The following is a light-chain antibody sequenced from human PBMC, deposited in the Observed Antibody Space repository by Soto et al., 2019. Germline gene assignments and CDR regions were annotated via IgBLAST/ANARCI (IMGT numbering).Light chain of an antibody. CDR1: QSVSSY. V-gene: IGKV3-11*01. Sequence: EIVLTQSPATLSLSPGERATISCRASQSVSSYLAWYQQKPGQAPRLLIYDASNRATGIPARFSGSGSGTHFTLTISILEPEDFAVYYCQQRSNWPTFGQGTKLEIK. J-gene: IGKJ2*01. CDR2: DAS. CDR3: QQRSNWPT.